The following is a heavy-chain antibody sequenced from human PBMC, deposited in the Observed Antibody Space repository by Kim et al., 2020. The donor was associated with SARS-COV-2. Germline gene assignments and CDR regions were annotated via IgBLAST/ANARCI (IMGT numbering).Heavy chain of an antibody. Sequence: GGSLRLSCAASGFTFSSYAMHWVRQAPGNGLEWVAVISYDGSNKYYADSVKGRFTISRDNSKNTLYLQMNSLRAEDTAVYYCARDFNFWSEKRDYYYYYGMDVWGQGTTVTVSS. CDR2: ISYDGSNK. CDR3: ARDFNFWSEKRDYYYYYGMDV. D-gene: IGHD3-3*01. V-gene: IGHV3-30-3*01. CDR1: GFTFSSYA. J-gene: IGHJ6*02.